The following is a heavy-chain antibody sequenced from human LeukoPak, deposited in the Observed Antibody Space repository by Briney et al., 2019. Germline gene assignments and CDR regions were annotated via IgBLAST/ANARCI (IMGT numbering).Heavy chain of an antibody. J-gene: IGHJ5*02. D-gene: IGHD2-2*01. CDR1: GYTFTSYA. CDR2: INAGNGNT. V-gene: IGHV1-3*01. Sequence: ASVTVSCKASGYTFTSYAMHWVRQAPGQRLEWMGWINAGNGNTKYSQKFQGRVTITRDTSASTAYMELSSLRSEDTAVSYCARGVRWRGVHCSSTCCYGGIGNWFDPWVEGTLVTVSS. CDR3: ARGVRWRGVHCSSTCCYGGIGNWFDP.